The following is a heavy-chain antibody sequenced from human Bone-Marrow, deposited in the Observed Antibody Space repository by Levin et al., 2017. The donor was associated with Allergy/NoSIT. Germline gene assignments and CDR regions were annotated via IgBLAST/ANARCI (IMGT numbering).Heavy chain of an antibody. V-gene: IGHV3-53*01. J-gene: IGHJ3*02. D-gene: IGHD3-10*01. CDR3: AIYGSGNDYSAVDI. CDR1: GFTVSSNH. Sequence: LSLTCAASGFTVSSNHMSWVRQAPGKGLEWVSLIYSGGRGYYADSVRGRFTLSRATSKPTLYLQLNSLRAEDTAVYYCAIYGSGNDYSAVDIWGQGTMVTVSS. CDR2: IYSGGRG.